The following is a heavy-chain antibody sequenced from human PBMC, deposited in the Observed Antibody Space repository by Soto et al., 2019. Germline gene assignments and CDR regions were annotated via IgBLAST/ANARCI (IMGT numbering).Heavy chain of an antibody. V-gene: IGHV4-39*01. J-gene: IGHJ4*02. D-gene: IGHD3-16*01. CDR2: FYYSGTT. CDR1: GDSITASYSN. CDR3: ANWGRDVVRRGDFAH. Sequence: SETLSLTCTVSGDSITASYSNWAWIRQPPGKGLEWIGTFYYSGTTSQNPPLRSRITISGDTSRNQFSLNLRSVTAADSGVYYCANWGRDVVRRGDFAHWGRGPLVPVPP.